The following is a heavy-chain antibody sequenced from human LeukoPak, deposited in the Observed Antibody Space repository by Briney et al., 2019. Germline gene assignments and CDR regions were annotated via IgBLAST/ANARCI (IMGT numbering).Heavy chain of an antibody. J-gene: IGHJ5*01. CDR1: GFTLSNSW. D-gene: IGHD1-26*01. V-gene: IGHV3-7*01. CDR2: INPSGSDK. CDR3: GRLGVNAGLGS. Sequence: PGGSLRLSCAGSGFTLSNSWMGWVRQAPGKGLEWVANINPSGSDKYYVDSAEGRFTVSKDNAKNSVYLQMNSLRVEDTGIYYCGRLGVNAGLGSWGQGTLVSVSA.